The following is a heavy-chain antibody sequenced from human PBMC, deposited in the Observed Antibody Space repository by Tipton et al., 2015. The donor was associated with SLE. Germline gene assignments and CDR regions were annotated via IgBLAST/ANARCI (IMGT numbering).Heavy chain of an antibody. CDR3: AAGPFWNGYYFDY. CDR1: GFTFRSYA. J-gene: IGHJ4*02. D-gene: IGHD3-3*01. CDR2: IYSGGSST. V-gene: IGHV3-23*03. Sequence: GSLRLSCAASGFTFRSYAMNWVRQAPGTGLEWVSVIYSGGSSTYSTDSVKGRFTISRDDSKNTLYLQMNSLRSEDTAVYYCAAGPFWNGYYFDYWGQGTLVTVSS.